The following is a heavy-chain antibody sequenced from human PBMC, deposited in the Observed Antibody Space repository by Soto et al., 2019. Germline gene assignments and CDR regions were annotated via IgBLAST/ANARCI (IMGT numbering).Heavy chain of an antibody. Sequence: QLQLQESGPGLVKPSETLSLTCTVSGGSISSSSYYWGWIRQPPGKGLEWIGSIYYSGSTYYNPSLKSRVTISVDTSKNQFSLKLSSVTAADTAVYYCARRRYYDSSPFDYWGQGTLVTVSS. CDR2: IYYSGST. CDR3: ARRRYYDSSPFDY. CDR1: GGSISSSSYY. V-gene: IGHV4-39*01. D-gene: IGHD3-22*01. J-gene: IGHJ4*02.